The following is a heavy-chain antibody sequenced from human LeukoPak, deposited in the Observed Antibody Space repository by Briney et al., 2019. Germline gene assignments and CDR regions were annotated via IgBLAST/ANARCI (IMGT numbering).Heavy chain of an antibody. CDR1: GGSFSGYY. Sequence: SETLSLTCAVYGGSFSGYYWSWIRQPPGKGLEWIGEINHSGSTNYNPSLKSRVTISVDTSKNQFSLKLSSVTAADTAVYYCERLVVVPAQIMRYYYYYYMDVWGQGTTVTVSS. J-gene: IGHJ6*03. CDR2: INHSGST. V-gene: IGHV4-34*01. D-gene: IGHD2-2*01. CDR3: ERLVVVPAQIMRYYYYYYMDV.